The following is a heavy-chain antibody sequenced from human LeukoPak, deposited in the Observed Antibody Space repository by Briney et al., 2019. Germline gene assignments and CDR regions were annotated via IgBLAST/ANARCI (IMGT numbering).Heavy chain of an antibody. J-gene: IGHJ6*02. CDR2: VYYSGST. CDR3: VRDNYSGSRNYGMDV. V-gene: IGHV4-59*01. CDR1: GGSISNYY. Sequence: SETLSLTCTVSGGSISNYYWSWIRQPPGKGLEWIGYVYYSGSTKYNPSLKSRVTISVDTSKNQFSLQLSSVTAADTAVYYCVRDNYSGSRNYGMDVWGQGTTVTVSS. D-gene: IGHD1-26*01.